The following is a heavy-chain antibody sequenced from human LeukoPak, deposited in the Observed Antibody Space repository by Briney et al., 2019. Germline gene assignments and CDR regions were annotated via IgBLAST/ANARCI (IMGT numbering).Heavy chain of an antibody. D-gene: IGHD3-10*01. CDR2: INPNSGGT. V-gene: IGHV1-2*02. CDR1: GYTFNGYY. J-gene: IGHJ4*02. Sequence: ASVKVSCKASGYTFNGYYKHWVRQAPGQGLEWMGWINPNSGGTNYAQKFQGRVTMTRDTSISTAYMELSRLRSDDTAVYYCARVRRGSGSYYIDYWGQGTLVTVSS. CDR3: ARVRRGSGSYYIDY.